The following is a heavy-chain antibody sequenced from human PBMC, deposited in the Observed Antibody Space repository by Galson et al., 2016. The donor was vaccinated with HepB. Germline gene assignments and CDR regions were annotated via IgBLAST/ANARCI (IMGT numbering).Heavy chain of an antibody. CDR2: IIAGKGDT. Sequence: SVKVSCKASTYTFTKYAFHWVRQAPGQRLEWMGLIIAGKGDTRYSQTFQGRVTITRDTSADTVYMELSSLRSEDTAVYYCARDNLLGSGVATYLDYWGQGTLVTVSS. D-gene: IGHD3-10*01. J-gene: IGHJ4*02. V-gene: IGHV1-3*01. CDR3: ARDNLLGSGVATYLDY. CDR1: TYTFTKYA.